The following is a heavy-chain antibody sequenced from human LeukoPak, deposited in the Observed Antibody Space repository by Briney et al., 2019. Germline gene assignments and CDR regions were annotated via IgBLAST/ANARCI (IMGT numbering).Heavy chain of an antibody. D-gene: IGHD3-3*01. V-gene: IGHV4-39*01. CDR2: IYYSGST. Sequence: KPSETLSLTCTVSGGSISSRSYYWGWIRQPPGKGLEWIGSIYYSGSTYYNPSLKSRVTISVDTSKNQFSLKLNSVTAADTAVYYCARHTRRITTPNWFDPWGQGTLVTVSS. CDR1: GGSISSRSYY. CDR3: ARHTRRITTPNWFDP. J-gene: IGHJ5*02.